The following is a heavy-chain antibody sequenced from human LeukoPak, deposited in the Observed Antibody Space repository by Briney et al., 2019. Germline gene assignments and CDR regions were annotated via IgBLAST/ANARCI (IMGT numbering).Heavy chain of an antibody. J-gene: IGHJ4*02. Sequence: GGSLRLSCAASGLTFSDSYMNWIRQAPGKGLEWVSYISSSDSTTVYADTLQGRFTISRDNSKNTVYLQMKSLRADDTAVYFCAMPMRSGPLGHFEYWGQGTLVTVSS. CDR3: AMPMRSGPLGHFEY. D-gene: IGHD3-3*01. CDR1: GLTFSDSY. V-gene: IGHV3-11*01. CDR2: ISSSDSTT.